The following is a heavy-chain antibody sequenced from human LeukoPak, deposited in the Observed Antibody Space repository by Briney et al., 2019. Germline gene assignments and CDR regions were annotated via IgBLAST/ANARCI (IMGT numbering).Heavy chain of an antibody. CDR2: ISAYNGNT. J-gene: IGHJ4*02. CDR1: GYTFTSYG. V-gene: IGHV1-18*01. D-gene: IGHD6-19*01. Sequence: ASVKVSCKASGYTFTSYGISWVRQAPGQGLEWMGWISAYNGNTNYAQKLQGRVTMTTDTSTSTAYMELRSLRSDDTAVYYCARGRLSFPSSGWNYFDYWGQGTLVTVSS. CDR3: ARGRLSFPSSGWNYFDY.